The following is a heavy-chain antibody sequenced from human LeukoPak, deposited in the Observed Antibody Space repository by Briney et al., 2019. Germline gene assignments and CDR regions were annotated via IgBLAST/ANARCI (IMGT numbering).Heavy chain of an antibody. D-gene: IGHD3-3*01. Sequence: GGSLRLSCAASGFSFPSHSFHWVRQSPGKGLEWVAYIGTSSSTIYQAKSVKGRFSISRDNAKNSLFLQMDSLRVEDTAVYYCARDRGTFGVVVSWGQGTLVAVSS. V-gene: IGHV3-48*04. CDR3: ARDRGTFGVVVS. J-gene: IGHJ4*02. CDR1: GFSFPSHS. CDR2: IGTSSSTI.